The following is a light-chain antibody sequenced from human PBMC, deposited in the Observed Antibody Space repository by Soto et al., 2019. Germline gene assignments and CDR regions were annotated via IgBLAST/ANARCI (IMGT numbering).Light chain of an antibody. CDR1: QGIASS. V-gene: IGKV1-9*01. CDR2: AAS. J-gene: IGKJ4*01. CDR3: QQFNSYPLT. Sequence: DIHLTQSTSFLSASVGDRVTITCRASQGIASSLAWYQQKAGKAPKLLIYAASTLESGVPSRFSGSGPGPEFTLSISSLQPEDFAIYYCQQFNSYPLTFVGGTKVEIK.